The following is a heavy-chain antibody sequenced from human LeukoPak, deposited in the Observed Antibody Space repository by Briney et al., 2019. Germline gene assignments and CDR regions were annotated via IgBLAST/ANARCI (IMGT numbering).Heavy chain of an antibody. J-gene: IGHJ5*02. V-gene: IGHV4-59*12. CDR1: GGSISSYY. CDR2: IYYSGST. D-gene: IGHD1-26*01. Sequence: SETLSLTCTVSGGSISSYYWSWIRQPPGKGLEWIGYIYYSGSTNYNPSLKSRVTISVDTSKNQFSLKLSSVTAADTAVYYCARDPIVGATLGLFDPWGQGTLVTVSS. CDR3: ARDPIVGATLGLFDP.